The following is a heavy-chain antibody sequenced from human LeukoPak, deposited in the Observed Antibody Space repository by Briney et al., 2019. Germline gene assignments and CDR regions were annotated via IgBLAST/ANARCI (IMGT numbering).Heavy chain of an antibody. CDR1: GGSISSSSYY. J-gene: IGHJ4*02. V-gene: IGHV4-39*01. Sequence: SETLSLTCTVSGGSISSSSYYWGWIRQPPGKGLEWLGRIYYSGSTYYNPSRKSRVTISVDTSKNQFSLKLSSVTAADTAVYYCARLWLVQGFDYWGQGTLVTVSS. D-gene: IGHD6-19*01. CDR2: IYYSGST. CDR3: ARLWLVQGFDY.